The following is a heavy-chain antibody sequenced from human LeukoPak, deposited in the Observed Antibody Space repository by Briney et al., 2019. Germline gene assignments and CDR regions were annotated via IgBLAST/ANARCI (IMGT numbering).Heavy chain of an antibody. V-gene: IGHV1-18*01. CDR3: ARGYSYGSDYYYGMDV. D-gene: IGHD5-18*01. Sequence: GASVKVSCKASGYTFTSYALSWVRQAPGQGLEWMGWISGYNGNTKYAQKVQGRVTMTTDTSTSTAYMELRSLRSDDTAVYYCARGYSYGSDYYYGMDVWGQGTTVTVSS. CDR2: ISGYNGNT. CDR1: GYTFTSYA. J-gene: IGHJ6*02.